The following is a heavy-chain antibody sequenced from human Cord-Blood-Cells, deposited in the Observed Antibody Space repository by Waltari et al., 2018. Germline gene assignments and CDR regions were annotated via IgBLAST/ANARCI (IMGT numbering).Heavy chain of an antibody. CDR3: ARGKLGKVDY. Sequence: QVQLVQTGAEVKQPGASVHVSCKASGYTFNGYHMPGVRQAPGQGLEWMGWINPNSGGTNYAQKFQGSVTMTRDTSISTAYMELSRLRSDDTAVYYCARGKLGKVDYWGQGTLVTVSS. CDR1: GYTFNGYH. CDR2: INPNSGGT. D-gene: IGHD7-27*01. J-gene: IGHJ4*02. V-gene: IGHV1-2*02.